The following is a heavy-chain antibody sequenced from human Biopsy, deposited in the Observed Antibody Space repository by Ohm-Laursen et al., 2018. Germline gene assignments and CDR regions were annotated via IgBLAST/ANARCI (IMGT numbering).Heavy chain of an antibody. V-gene: IGHV3-33*08. J-gene: IGHJ4*02. CDR1: GFTFNNYG. D-gene: IGHD5-18*01. CDR2: IFYDGSNS. Sequence: SLRLSCAASGFTFNNYGMQWVRQAPGKGLEWVAFIFYDGSNSYYADSVKGRFTISRDNSKNMLYLQMNTLRDADTAVYYCARDPRDTALGIFDYWGLGTLVTVSS. CDR3: ARDPRDTALGIFDY.